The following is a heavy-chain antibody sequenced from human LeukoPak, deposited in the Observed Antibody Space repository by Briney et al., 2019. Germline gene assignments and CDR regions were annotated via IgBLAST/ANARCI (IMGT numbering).Heavy chain of an antibody. Sequence: GSLRLSCVASGFAFSSSWMAWVRQAPGKGLEWVANMNPDGSTKNYVDSVRGRFTISRDNAKNSLYLQMNSLRVDDTAVYYCARDSGYSAFNYWGQGTLVTVSS. CDR2: MNPDGSTK. CDR1: GFAFSSSW. J-gene: IGHJ4*02. CDR3: ARDSGYSAFNY. D-gene: IGHD5-12*01. V-gene: IGHV3-7*05.